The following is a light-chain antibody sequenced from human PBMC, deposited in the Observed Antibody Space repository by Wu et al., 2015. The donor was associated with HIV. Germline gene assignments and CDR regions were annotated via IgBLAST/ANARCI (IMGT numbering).Light chain of an antibody. J-gene: IGKJ4*01. CDR1: QSISSTY. V-gene: IGKV3-20*01. CDR3: QEYTTSPFT. Sequence: IVLTQSPGTLSLSPGERATLSCRASQSISSTYLAWYQQKPGQAPRLLIYDTSSRATGVPDRFSGSGSGTDFTLTISRLEPEDFVVYYCQEYTTSPFTFGGGTKVE. CDR2: DTS.